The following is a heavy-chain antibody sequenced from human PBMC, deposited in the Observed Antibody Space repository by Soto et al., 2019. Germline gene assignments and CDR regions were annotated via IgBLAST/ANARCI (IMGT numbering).Heavy chain of an antibody. D-gene: IGHD6-19*01. V-gene: IGHV3-30*18. CDR3: AKDIAVAGLGGMDV. Sequence: QVQLVESGGGVVQPGRSLRLSCAASGFTFSSYGMHWVRQAPGKGLEWVAVISYDGSNKYYADSVKGRFTISRDNSKDTMYLQMNSLRAEDTAVYYGAKDIAVAGLGGMDVWGQGTTVTVSS. CDR1: GFTFSSYG. J-gene: IGHJ6*02. CDR2: ISYDGSNK.